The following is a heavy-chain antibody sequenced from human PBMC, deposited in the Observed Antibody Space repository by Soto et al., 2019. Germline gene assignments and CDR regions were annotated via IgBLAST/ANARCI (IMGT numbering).Heavy chain of an antibody. J-gene: IGHJ4*02. V-gene: IGHV4-31*03. Sequence: TLSLTFSVSCASIRSGGYYWSWLRQSPGKGLEWIGHIYYTGSTFYSPSLKSRLTISLDTSKNQFSLDLRSVTAADTAMYYCARIEMASIKWGRGTLVTVSS. CDR3: ARIEMASIK. CDR1: CASIRSGGYY. CDR2: IYYTGST.